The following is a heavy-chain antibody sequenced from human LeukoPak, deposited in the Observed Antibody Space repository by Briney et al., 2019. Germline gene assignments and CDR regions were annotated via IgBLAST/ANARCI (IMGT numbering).Heavy chain of an antibody. Sequence: GGSLRLSCAASGFTFSSYSMNWVRQAPGKGLEWVSSISSSSSYIYYAHSVKGRFTISRDNAKNSLYLQMNSLRAEDTAVYYCATAYSGSYYDDYWGQGTLVTVSS. J-gene: IGHJ4*02. CDR1: GFTFSSYS. CDR2: ISSSSSYI. CDR3: ATAYSGSYYDDY. V-gene: IGHV3-21*01. D-gene: IGHD1-26*01.